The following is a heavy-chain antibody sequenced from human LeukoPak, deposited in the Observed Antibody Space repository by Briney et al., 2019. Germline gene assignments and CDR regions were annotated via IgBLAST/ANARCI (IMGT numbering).Heavy chain of an antibody. Sequence: GGSLRLSCAASGFTFSSYSMNWVRQAPGKGLEGVSYISSSSSTIYFANSVKGRFTISRDNAKNSLYLQMNSLRAEDTAVYYCAREGGHYYDSSGYSYYFDYWGQGTLVTVSS. CDR1: GFTFSSYS. CDR3: AREGGHYYDSSGYSYYFDY. CDR2: ISSSSSTI. V-gene: IGHV3-48*01. D-gene: IGHD3-22*01. J-gene: IGHJ4*02.